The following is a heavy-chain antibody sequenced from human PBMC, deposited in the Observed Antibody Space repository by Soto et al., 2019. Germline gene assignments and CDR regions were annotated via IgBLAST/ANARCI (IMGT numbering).Heavy chain of an antibody. CDR2: INYSGST. V-gene: IGHV4-59*12. D-gene: IGHD6-6*01. CDR3: ARAWYSRSSRDYMDV. J-gene: IGHJ6*03. CDR1: GYSIGSYY. Sequence: PSETLSLTCAVSGYSIGSYYWSWIRQPPGKGLEWIGYINYSGSTNYSPSLKSRVTISLDTSKNQFSLKLSFVTAADTAVYYCARAWYSRSSRDYMDVWGQGTTVTVSS.